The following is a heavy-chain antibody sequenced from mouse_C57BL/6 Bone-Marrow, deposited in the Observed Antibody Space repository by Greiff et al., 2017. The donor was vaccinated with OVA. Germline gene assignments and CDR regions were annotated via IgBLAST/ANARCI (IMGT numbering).Heavy chain of an antibody. V-gene: IGHV1-15*01. Sequence: QVQLQQSGAELVRPGASVTLSCKASGYTFTDYEMHWVKQTHVPGLEWIGAIAPETGGNAYNQKFKGKAILTAYISARTAYMELLILTSEYSAVYYCTRGYSNYYAMDYWGQGTSVTVSS. J-gene: IGHJ4*01. D-gene: IGHD2-5*01. CDR3: TRGYSNYYAMDY. CDR1: GYTFTDYE. CDR2: IAPETGGN.